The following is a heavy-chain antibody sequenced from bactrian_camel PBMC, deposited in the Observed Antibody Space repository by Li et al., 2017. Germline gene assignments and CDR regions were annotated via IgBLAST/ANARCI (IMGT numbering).Heavy chain of an antibody. CDR1: GYKSYY. V-gene: IGHV3S53*01. J-gene: IGHJ4*01. CDR3: AADEYNLGSARSYTY. CDR2: IDTSGGT. D-gene: IGHD1*01. Sequence: HVQLVESGEGSVQAGGSLKLSCVVSGYKSYYMAWFRQPPGNEREAVAFIDTSGGTNYAYSVAGRFTISKDNAKNTLYLQMNSLKPEDTAMYYCAADEYNLGSARSYTYWGQGTQVTVS.